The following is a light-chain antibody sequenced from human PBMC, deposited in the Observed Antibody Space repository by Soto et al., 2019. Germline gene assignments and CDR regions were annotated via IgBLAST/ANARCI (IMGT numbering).Light chain of an antibody. J-gene: IGKJ1*01. CDR1: QNIGRS. Sequence: DIQMTQSPSTLSASVGDRVTITCRASQNIGRSLAWYQQKPGKAPKFLIYKASNLEGGVPSRFSGSGSGTEFTLTISSVQPDDFATYYCQYWDNYSWTFGQGTKVEIK. V-gene: IGKV1-5*03. CDR2: KAS. CDR3: QYWDNYSWT.